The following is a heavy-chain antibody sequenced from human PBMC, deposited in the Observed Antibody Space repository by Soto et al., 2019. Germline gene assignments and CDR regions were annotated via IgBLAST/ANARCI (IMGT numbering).Heavy chain of an antibody. CDR2: IYSGGST. Sequence: EVQLVESGGGLIQPGGSLRLSCAASGFTVSRNYMSWVRQAPGKGLEWVSIIYSGGSTYYADSVKGRFTISRDNSKNTLYLQMNSLRGEDTAVYYCARHRVNDQRIAFWGQGTLVTVPS. V-gene: IGHV3-53*01. CDR1: GFTVSRNY. J-gene: IGHJ4*02. D-gene: IGHD1-1*01. CDR3: ARHRVNDQRIAF.